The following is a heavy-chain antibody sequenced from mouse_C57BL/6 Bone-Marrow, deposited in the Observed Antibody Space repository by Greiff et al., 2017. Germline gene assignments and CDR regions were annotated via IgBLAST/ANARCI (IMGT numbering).Heavy chain of an antibody. CDR3: TPSATVVGGYFDV. D-gene: IGHD1-1*01. Sequence: EVQLQQSGAELVRPGASVKLSCTASGFTITDDYMHWVKQRPEQGLEWIGWIDPENGDTEYASKFQGKATITADTSSNTAYLQLRRLTSEDTAVYDGTPSATVVGGYFDVGGTGTTVTVSA. J-gene: IGHJ1*03. V-gene: IGHV14-4*01. CDR2: IDPENGDT. CDR1: GFTITDDY.